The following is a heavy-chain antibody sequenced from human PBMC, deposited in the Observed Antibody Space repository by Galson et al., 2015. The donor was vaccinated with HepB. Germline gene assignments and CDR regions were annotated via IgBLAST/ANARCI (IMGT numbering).Heavy chain of an antibody. V-gene: IGHV5-10-1*01. J-gene: IGHJ5*02. D-gene: IGHD4-23*01. CDR2: IDPSDAYT. CDR3: ARLTPKRLLWPSRGWSDP. CDR1: EYSFTSYW. Sequence: QSGAEVTKPGESLRISCKGSEYSFTSYWISWVRQMPGKGLEWMGRIDPSDAYTDYSPSFQGHVTISTDKSINTAYMEWGSLKASDTATYYCARLTPKRLLWPSRGWSDPWGQGTLVIVSS.